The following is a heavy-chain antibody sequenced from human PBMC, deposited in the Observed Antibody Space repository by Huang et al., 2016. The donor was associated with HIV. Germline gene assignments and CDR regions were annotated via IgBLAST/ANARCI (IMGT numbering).Heavy chain of an antibody. V-gene: IGHV1-2*06. CDR2: IDPTSGAI. CDR3: AREAWASGVAHYFDY. CDR1: GYSFTGHF. Sequence: QVQLVPSGAEVKRPGASVKVSCKASGYSFTGHFIHWVRQAPGQGLEWMGRIDPTSGAINGAARCQGMVSMTRDKSIGTAYMELSGLRSDDTAVFFCAREAWASGVAHYFDYWGPGTLVTVSS. J-gene: IGHJ4*02. D-gene: IGHD3-10*01.